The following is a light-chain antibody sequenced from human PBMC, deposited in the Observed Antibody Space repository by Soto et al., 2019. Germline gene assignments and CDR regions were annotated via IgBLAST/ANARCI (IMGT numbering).Light chain of an antibody. CDR3: SSYTSSSIDNV. J-gene: IGLJ1*01. Sequence: QSALTQPASVSGSPGQSITISCTGTSSDVGGYNYVSWYQQHPGKAPKLMIYEVSNRPSGVSNRFSGSKSGNTVSLTISGLQAEDEADYYCSSYTSSSIDNVFGTGTKLTVL. V-gene: IGLV2-14*01. CDR2: EVS. CDR1: SSDVGGYNY.